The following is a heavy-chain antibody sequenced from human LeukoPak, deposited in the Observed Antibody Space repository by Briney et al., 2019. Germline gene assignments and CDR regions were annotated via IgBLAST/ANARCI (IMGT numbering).Heavy chain of an antibody. Sequence: PSQTLSLTCTVSGASVSSGGHYWTWIRQHPGKGLERIGYINYNWKTYYNPSLKSRVVISLDASKNQFSLNLSSVTAADTAIYYCATLYTSGWFVDYWGQGILVTVSS. CDR3: ATLYTSGWFVDY. CDR1: GASVSSGGHY. D-gene: IGHD6-19*01. CDR2: INYNWKT. J-gene: IGHJ4*02. V-gene: IGHV4-31*03.